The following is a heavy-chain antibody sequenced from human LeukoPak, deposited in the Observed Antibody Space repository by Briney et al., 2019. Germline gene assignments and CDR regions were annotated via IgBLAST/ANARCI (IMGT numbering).Heavy chain of an antibody. CDR3: AIRSPSYYDFWSGSQYFQH. V-gene: IGHV3-23*01. J-gene: IGHJ1*01. D-gene: IGHD3-3*01. CDR1: GFTFSSYA. Sequence: GGSLRLSCAASGFTFSSYAMSWVRQAPGKGLEWVSAISGRGGSTYYADSVKGRFTISRDNSKNTLYLQMNSLRAEDTAVYYCAIRSPSYYDFWSGSQYFQHWGQGTLVTVSS. CDR2: ISGRGGST.